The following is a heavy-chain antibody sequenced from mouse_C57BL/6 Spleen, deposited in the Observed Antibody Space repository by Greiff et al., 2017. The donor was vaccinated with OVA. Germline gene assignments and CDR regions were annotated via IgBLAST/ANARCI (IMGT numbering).Heavy chain of an antibody. D-gene: IGHD1-1*01. CDR2: IYPSDSEP. Sequence: QVQLQQPGAELVRPGSSVKLSCKASGYTFTSYWMDWVKQRPGQGLEWIGNIYPSDSEPHYTQKFKDKATLTVDKSSSTAYMQLSSLTSEDSAVYYCARGRHYDGSSYFDYWGQGTTLTVSS. CDR3: ARGRHYDGSSYFDY. CDR1: GYTFTSYW. V-gene: IGHV1-61*01. J-gene: IGHJ2*01.